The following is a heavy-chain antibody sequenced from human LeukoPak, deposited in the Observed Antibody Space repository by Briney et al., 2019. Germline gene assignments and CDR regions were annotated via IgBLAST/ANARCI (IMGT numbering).Heavy chain of an antibody. Sequence: ASVKVSCKASGYTFTSYDINWVRQATGQGLEWMGWINPNSGGTNYAQKFQGRVTMTRDTSISTAYMELSRLRSDDTAVYYCARTFGNILTGYYPDYWGQGTLVTVSS. D-gene: IGHD3-9*01. CDR3: ARTFGNILTGYYPDY. CDR1: GYTFTSYD. CDR2: INPNSGGT. V-gene: IGHV1-2*02. J-gene: IGHJ4*02.